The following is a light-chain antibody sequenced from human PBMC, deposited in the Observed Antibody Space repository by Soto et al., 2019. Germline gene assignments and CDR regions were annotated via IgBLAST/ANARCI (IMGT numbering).Light chain of an antibody. Sequence: DIQMTQSPSSLSASVGDRVTITCRARQNIVHWLAWYQQKPGKAPNLLIYKTSTLQRGVPSRFSGSGSGTDYTLTISSLEPEDFAIYYCQQRSNWPESFGQGTKVDIK. CDR2: KTS. V-gene: IGKV1-5*03. CDR1: QNIVHW. CDR3: QQRSNWPES. J-gene: IGKJ1*01.